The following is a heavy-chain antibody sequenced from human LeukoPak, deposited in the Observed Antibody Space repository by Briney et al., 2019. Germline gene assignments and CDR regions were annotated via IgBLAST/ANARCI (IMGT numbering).Heavy chain of an antibody. CDR1: GGTFSSYA. Sequence: GSSVKVSCKASGGTFSSYAISWVRQAPGQGLEWMGRIIPIFGTANYAQKFQGRVTITTDESTSTAYMELSSLRSEDTAVYYCARKPYGSGSQPVDYWGQGTLVTVSS. CDR3: ARKPYGSGSQPVDY. V-gene: IGHV1-69*05. D-gene: IGHD3-10*01. J-gene: IGHJ4*02. CDR2: IIPIFGTA.